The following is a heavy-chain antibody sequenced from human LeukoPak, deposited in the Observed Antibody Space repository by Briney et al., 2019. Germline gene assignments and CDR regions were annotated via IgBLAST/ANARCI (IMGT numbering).Heavy chain of an antibody. V-gene: IGHV3-30*18. J-gene: IGHJ3*02. D-gene: IGHD3-10*01. CDR1: GFTFSSYG. CDR2: ISYDGSNK. CDR3: AKGGITMVRGAFDI. Sequence: GGSLRLSCAASGFTFSSYGMHWVRQAPGKGLEWVAVISYDGSNKYYAGSVKGRFTISRDNSKNTLYLQMNSLRAEDTAVYYCAKGGITMVRGAFDIRGQGTMVTVSS.